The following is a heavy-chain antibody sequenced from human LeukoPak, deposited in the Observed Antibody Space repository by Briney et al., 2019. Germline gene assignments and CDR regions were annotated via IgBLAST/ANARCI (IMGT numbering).Heavy chain of an antibody. CDR3: AREPNHDTDDFDY. J-gene: IGHJ4*02. D-gene: IGHD3-22*01. Sequence: PSETLSLTCAVSGGSISSSNWWGWIRQPPGKGLEWIGSIYYSGSTYYNPSLKSRVTISVDTSKNQFSLKLSSVTAADTAVYYCAREPNHDTDDFDYWGQGTLVTVSS. CDR2: IYYSGST. CDR1: GGSISSSNW. V-gene: IGHV4-39*01.